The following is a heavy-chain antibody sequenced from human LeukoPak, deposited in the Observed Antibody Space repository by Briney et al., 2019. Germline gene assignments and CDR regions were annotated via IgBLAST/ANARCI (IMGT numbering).Heavy chain of an antibody. CDR3: AKGSYSSGSGYFQH. V-gene: IGHV3-9*03. Sequence: GGSLRLSCAASGFTFDDYAMHWVRQAPGKGLEWVSGISWNSGSIGYADSVKGRFTISRDNAKNSLYLQMNSLRAEDMALYYCAKGSYSSGSGYFQHWGQGTLVTVSS. J-gene: IGHJ1*01. D-gene: IGHD6-19*01. CDR2: ISWNSGSI. CDR1: GFTFDDYA.